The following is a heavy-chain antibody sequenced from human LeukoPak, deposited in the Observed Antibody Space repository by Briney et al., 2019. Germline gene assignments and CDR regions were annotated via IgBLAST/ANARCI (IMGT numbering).Heavy chain of an antibody. CDR1: GGSVSDYF. CDR3: ASRKLGNDY. J-gene: IGHJ4*02. CDR2: IYHTGST. D-gene: IGHD7-27*01. Sequence: SETLSLTCTISGGSVSDYFWSWIRQSPGKGLEWIGYIYHTGSTSYSPSLKSRVTISADTSQNQFSLKLSSVTAADTAVYYCASRKLGNDYWGQGTLVTVSS. V-gene: IGHV4-59*02.